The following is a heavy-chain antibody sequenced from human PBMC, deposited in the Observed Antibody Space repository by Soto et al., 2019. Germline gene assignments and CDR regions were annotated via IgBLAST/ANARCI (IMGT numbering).Heavy chain of an antibody. CDR1: GYTFIGFY. V-gene: IGHV1-2*02. CDR2: INPNSGDT. CDR3: ATLSSPRRPYYYYGMNV. Sequence: QVHLVQSGAEVKNPGASVKVSCKASGYTFIGFYMHWVRQAPGQGLEWMGWINPNSGDTNYAQKFQGRVTMTGETSITSAYMELSGLRSDDTAVYYCATLSSPRRPYYYYGMNVWGHGTTVTVSS. D-gene: IGHD2-2*01. J-gene: IGHJ6*02.